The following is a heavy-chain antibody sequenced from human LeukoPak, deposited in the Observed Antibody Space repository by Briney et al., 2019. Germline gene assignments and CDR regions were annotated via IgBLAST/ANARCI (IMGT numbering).Heavy chain of an antibody. Sequence: PGGSLRLSCAASGFTFSDYYMSWIRQAPGKGLEWVSYISSSSSYTNYADSVKGRFTISRDNAKNSLYLQMNSLRAEDTAVYYCARIAYYYDSSGLDYWGQGTLVTVSS. V-gene: IGHV3-11*06. D-gene: IGHD3-22*01. CDR1: GFTFSDYY. J-gene: IGHJ4*02. CDR2: ISSSSSYT. CDR3: ARIAYYYDSSGLDY.